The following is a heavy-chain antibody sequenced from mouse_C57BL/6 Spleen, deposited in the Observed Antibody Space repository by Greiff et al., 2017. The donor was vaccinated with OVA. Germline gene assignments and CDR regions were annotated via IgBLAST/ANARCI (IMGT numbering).Heavy chain of an antibody. CDR3: ARGDFPYAMDY. CDR2: IYPGSGNT. CDR1: GYIFTSYY. V-gene: IGHV1-66*01. J-gene: IGHJ4*01. Sequence: VQLVESGPELVKPGASVKISCKASGYIFTSYYIHWVKQRPGQGLEWIGWIYPGSGNTKYNEKFKGKATLTADTSSSTAYMQLSSLTSEDSAVYYCARGDFPYAMDYWGQGTSVTVSS.